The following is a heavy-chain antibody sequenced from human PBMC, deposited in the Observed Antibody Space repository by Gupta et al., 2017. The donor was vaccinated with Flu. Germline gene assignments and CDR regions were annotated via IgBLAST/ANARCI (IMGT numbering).Heavy chain of an antibody. D-gene: IGHD1-20*01. J-gene: IGHJ4*02. CDR1: LITSGVT. CDR2: MYWDDDK. V-gene: IGHV2-5*02. Sequence: LITSGVTVGWIRQPPGKALEWLALMYWDDDKRYSPSLKSRLAITKDTSKNQVVLTMTNMDPVDTATYYCAHRLHNWNSFDYWGQGTLVTVSS. CDR3: AHRLHNWNSFDY.